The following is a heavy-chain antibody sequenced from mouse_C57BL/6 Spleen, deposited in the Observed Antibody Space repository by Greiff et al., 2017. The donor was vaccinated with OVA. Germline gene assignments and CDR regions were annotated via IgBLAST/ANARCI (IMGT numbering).Heavy chain of an antibody. CDR1: GFTFSDYG. V-gene: IGHV5-17*01. D-gene: IGHD2-5*01. CDR3: ARGSNSVFAY. Sequence: EVKLMESGGGLVKPGGSLKLSCAASGFTFSDYGMHWVRQAPEKGLEWVAYISSGSSTIYYADTVKGRFTISRDNAKNTLFLQMTSLRSEDTAMYYCARGSNSVFAYWGQGTLVTVSA. J-gene: IGHJ3*01. CDR2: ISSGSSTI.